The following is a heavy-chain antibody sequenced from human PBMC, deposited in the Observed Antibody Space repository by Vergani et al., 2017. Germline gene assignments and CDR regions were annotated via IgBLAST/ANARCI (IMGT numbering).Heavy chain of an antibody. J-gene: IGHJ4*02. CDR1: GYSFNSYW. V-gene: IGHV5-10-1*03. Sequence: EVQLVQSGAEVKKPGESLRISCKGSGYSFNSYWSSWVRQMPGKGLEWMGRMDTSDSYTNYSQSFQGHVTISADKSNSTAYLQWSSLKASDIAMYYGAKEVGIAAPGAFGFWGQGTLVTVSS. D-gene: IGHD6-6*01. CDR3: AKEVGIAAPGAFGF. CDR2: MDTSDSYT.